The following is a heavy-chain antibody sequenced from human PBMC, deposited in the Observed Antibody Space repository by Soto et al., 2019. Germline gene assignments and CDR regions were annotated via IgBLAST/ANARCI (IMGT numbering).Heavy chain of an antibody. CDR2: ISSSKTHI. J-gene: IGHJ3*02. V-gene: IGHV3-48*02. Sequence: EVQLVESGGGLVQPGQSLRVSCAASGFSFSSYSMNWVRQAPGKGLEWISYISSSKTHIWYADSVKGRFTISRDNAKNSLSLQMNSLRDEDTAVYYCVRDSGWAFDIWGLGTMVTVSS. CDR3: VRDSGWAFDI. D-gene: IGHD6-19*01. CDR1: GFSFSSYS.